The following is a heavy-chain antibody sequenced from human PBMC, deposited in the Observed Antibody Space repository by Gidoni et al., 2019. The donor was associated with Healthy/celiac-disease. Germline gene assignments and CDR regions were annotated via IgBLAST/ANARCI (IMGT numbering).Heavy chain of an antibody. CDR1: GFTFSSSS. J-gene: IGHJ6*02. CDR3: ARDLSHYDFWSGPLPGNIYYYGMDV. D-gene: IGHD3-3*01. V-gene: IGHV3-21*01. Sequence: EVQLVESGRCLVKPGGSLRLSCAASGFTFSSSSIHLVRPAPGKGLEWVASISSSSSYIYYADSVKGRFTISRDNAKNSLYLQMNSLRAEDTAVYYCARDLSHYDFWSGPLPGNIYYYGMDVCGQGTTVTVSS. CDR2: ISSSSSYI.